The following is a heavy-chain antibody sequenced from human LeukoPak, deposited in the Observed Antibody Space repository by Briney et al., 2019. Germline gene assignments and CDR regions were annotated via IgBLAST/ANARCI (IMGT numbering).Heavy chain of an antibody. CDR3: ARDFLETPYCSGGSCFHYYYGMDV. V-gene: IGHV3-30-3*01. D-gene: IGHD2-15*01. CDR1: GFTFSSYA. Sequence: GGSLRLSCAASGFTFSSYAMHWVRQAPGKGLERVAVISYDGSNKYYADSVKGRFTISRDNSKNTLYLQMNSLRAEDTAVYYCARDFLETPYCSGGSCFHYYYGMDVWGQGTTVTVSS. J-gene: IGHJ6*02. CDR2: ISYDGSNK.